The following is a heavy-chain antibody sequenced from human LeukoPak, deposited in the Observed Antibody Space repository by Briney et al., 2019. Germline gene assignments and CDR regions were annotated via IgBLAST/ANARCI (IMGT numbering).Heavy chain of an antibody. Sequence: GASVKVSCKASGGTFSSYAISWVRQAPGQGLEWMGWISAYNGYTSYAQNFQGRVTMTTDATTSTAYMELRSLRSDDTAVYYCVREVTMVRGVITFYHYNGMDVWGQGTAVTVSS. CDR1: GGTFSSYA. J-gene: IGHJ6*02. CDR2: ISAYNGYT. CDR3: VREVTMVRGVITFYHYNGMDV. D-gene: IGHD3-10*01. V-gene: IGHV1-18*01.